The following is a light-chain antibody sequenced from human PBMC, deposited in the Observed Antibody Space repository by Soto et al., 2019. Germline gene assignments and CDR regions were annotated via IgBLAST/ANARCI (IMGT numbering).Light chain of an antibody. CDR3: ISHTRSSNWV. V-gene: IGLV2-14*01. CDR1: SSDVGGYDF. J-gene: IGLJ3*02. Sequence: QSVLTQPASVSGSPGQSITMSCTGTSSDVGGYDFVSWYQQHPGKVPKLIMYEVSKRPLEVSNRFSGSKSGNTASLTISGLQADDEADYYCISHTRSSNWVFGGGTKLTVL. CDR2: EVS.